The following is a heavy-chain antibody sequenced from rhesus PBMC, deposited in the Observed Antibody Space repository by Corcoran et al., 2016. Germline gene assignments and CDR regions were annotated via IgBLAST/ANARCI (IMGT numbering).Heavy chain of an antibody. V-gene: IGHV4-173*01. J-gene: IGHJ3*01. D-gene: IGHD4-4*01. Sequence: QLQLQESGPGLVKPSETLSLSCAVSGGSISRHYWIWIRQPPGKGREWIGRSSASGGNTDYNPSLKSRVTISTDTSENQLSLKVTSVTAADTAVYYCARGVDYSSSPKGAFDFWGQGLRVTVSS. CDR2: SSASGGNT. CDR3: ARGVDYSSSPKGAFDF. CDR1: GGSISRHY.